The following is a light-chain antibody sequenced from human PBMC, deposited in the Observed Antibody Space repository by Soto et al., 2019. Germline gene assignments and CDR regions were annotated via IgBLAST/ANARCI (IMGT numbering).Light chain of an antibody. CDR3: SSFAGNNNRGV. CDR2: EVT. J-gene: IGLJ1*01. Sequence: QPVLTQPPSASGSPGQSVTISCTGTSSDVGGYNYVSWYQQHPGKAPKLMIYEVTQRPSGVPDRFSGSKSGNTASLTVSGLQAEDEADYYCSSFAGNNNRGVFGSGTKLTVL. V-gene: IGLV2-8*01. CDR1: SSDVGGYNY.